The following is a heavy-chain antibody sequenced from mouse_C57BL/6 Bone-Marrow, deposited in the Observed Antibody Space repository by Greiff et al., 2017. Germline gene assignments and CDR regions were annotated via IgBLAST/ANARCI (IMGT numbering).Heavy chain of an antibody. CDR3: ARRGYYGNFDY. D-gene: IGHD2-1*01. J-gene: IGHJ2*01. CDR2: IIPYNGGT. CDR1: GYTFTDYY. V-gene: IGHV1-19*01. Sequence: EVQLQQSGPVLVKPGASVKMSCKAPGYTFTDYYMNWVKQSHGKSLEWIGVIIPYNGGTSYKQKFKGKATLTVDKSSSTADMELNSLTSEDSAVYYCARRGYYGNFDYWGQGTTLTVSS.